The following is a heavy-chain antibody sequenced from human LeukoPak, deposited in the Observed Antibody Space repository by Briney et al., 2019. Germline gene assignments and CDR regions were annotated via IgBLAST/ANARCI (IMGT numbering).Heavy chain of an antibody. Sequence: ASVKVSCKASGGTFTSYAISWVRQAPGQGLEWMGGIIPIFGTANYAQKFQGRVTITTDESTSTAYMELSSLRSEDTAVYYCARDRPTEYGDYASSAFDIWGQGTMVTVSS. J-gene: IGHJ3*02. CDR2: IIPIFGTA. CDR3: ARDRPTEYGDYASSAFDI. V-gene: IGHV1-69*05. CDR1: GGTFTSYA. D-gene: IGHD4-17*01.